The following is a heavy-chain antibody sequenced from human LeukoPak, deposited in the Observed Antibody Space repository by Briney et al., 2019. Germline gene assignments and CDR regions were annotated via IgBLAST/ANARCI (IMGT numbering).Heavy chain of an antibody. J-gene: IGHJ4*02. CDR3: ARENSSSSFYDY. D-gene: IGHD6-6*01. CDR2: IYYSGST. Sequence: PSETLSLTCTVSDGSISSYYWSWIRQPPGKGLEWIGYIYYSGSTNYNPSLKSRVTISVDTSKNQFSLKLSSVTAADTAVYYCARENSSSSFYDYWGQGTLVTVSS. CDR1: DGSISSYY. V-gene: IGHV4-59*12.